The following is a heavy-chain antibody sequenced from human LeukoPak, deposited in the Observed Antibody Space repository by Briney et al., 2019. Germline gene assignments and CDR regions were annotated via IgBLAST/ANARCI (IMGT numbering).Heavy chain of an antibody. CDR2: IRYDGSNK. J-gene: IGHJ4*02. D-gene: IGHD1-1*01. CDR3: AKGVASSIWNAMDV. Sequence: GGSLRLSCAASGFTFSSYGIHWVRQAPGKGLEWVAFIRYDGSNKYYADSVKGRFTISRDNSKNILYLQMNSLRVEDTAVYYCAKGVASSIWNAMDVWGQGTLVTVSS. CDR1: GFTFSSYG. V-gene: IGHV3-30*02.